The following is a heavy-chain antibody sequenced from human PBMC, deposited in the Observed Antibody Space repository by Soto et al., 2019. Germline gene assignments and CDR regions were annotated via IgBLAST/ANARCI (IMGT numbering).Heavy chain of an antibody. CDR1: GFTLSNAW. V-gene: IGHV3-15*01. Sequence: EVQLVESGGGLVKTGGSLRLSCAASGFTLSNAWMTWVRQARGKGLEWIGRIKSKTDGGTTDYAAPVKGRFTISRDDSKNTMYLQMNSLKADDTSMYYCASDPEGAFDYWGQGTLVTVSS. J-gene: IGHJ4*02. D-gene: IGHD3-16*01. CDR2: IKSKTDGGTT. CDR3: ASDPEGAFDY.